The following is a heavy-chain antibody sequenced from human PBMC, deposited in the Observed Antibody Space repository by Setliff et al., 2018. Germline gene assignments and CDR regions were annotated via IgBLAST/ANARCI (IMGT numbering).Heavy chain of an antibody. CDR3: ARFSSSWYPSEPVQAFDI. Sequence: GASVKVSCKSAGYTFTSYGISWVRQAPGEGLEWMGWISYYNGNTNYEQKLKGRVTMTTDTSTNTAYMELRSLRSHDTAVYYCARFSSSWYPSEPVQAFDIWGRGTMVTVSS. V-gene: IGHV1-18*01. CDR2: ISYYNGNT. D-gene: IGHD6-13*01. CDR1: GYTFTSYG. J-gene: IGHJ3*02.